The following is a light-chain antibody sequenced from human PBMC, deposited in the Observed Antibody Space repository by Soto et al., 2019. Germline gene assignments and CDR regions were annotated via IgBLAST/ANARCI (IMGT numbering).Light chain of an antibody. CDR1: QSVSSN. V-gene: IGKV3-15*01. CDR3: PQYNNWPTGIT. CDR2: GAS. J-gene: IGKJ3*01. Sequence: EIVMTQSPATLSVSPGERATLSCRASQSVSSNLAWYQQKPGQAPRLLIYGASTRATGIPARFSGSGSGTEFTLTISSPQPAHFQVYPCPQYNNWPTGITFGPGTKVDI.